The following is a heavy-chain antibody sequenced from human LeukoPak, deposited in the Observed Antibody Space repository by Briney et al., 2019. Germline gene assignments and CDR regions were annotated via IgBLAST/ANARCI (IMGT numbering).Heavy chain of an antibody. CDR3: ARGARCSSTSCYNDFDY. V-gene: IGHV5-51*03. Sequence: KPGESLKISCKGSGYSFTSYWIGWARQMPGKGLEWMGIIYPGDSDTRYSPSFQGQVTISADKSISTAYLQWSSLKASDTAMYYCARGARCSSTSCYNDFDYWGQGTLVTVSS. D-gene: IGHD2-2*01. CDR2: IYPGDSDT. CDR1: GYSFTSYW. J-gene: IGHJ4*02.